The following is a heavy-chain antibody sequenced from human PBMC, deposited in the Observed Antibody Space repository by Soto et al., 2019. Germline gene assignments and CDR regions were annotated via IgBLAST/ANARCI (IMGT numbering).Heavy chain of an antibody. CDR3: AREVSCVSGRHLYSRMDV. D-gene: IGHD2-15*01. CDR1: GFTFSDHY. CDR2: MSGSGSSE. Sequence: PGGSLRLSCAASGFTFSDHYMAWIRQAPGKGIEIVAHMSGSGSSEDYGDSVKGRFSIFRENSKNLLLLQMFPPRAEYPAVYYGAREVSCVSGRHLYSRMDVLGQGT. V-gene: IGHV3-11*01. J-gene: IGHJ3*01.